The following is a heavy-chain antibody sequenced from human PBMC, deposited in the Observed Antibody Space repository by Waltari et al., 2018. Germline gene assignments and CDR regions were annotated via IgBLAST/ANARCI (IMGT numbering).Heavy chain of an antibody. J-gene: IGHJ4*02. Sequence: QVQLQQSGSGLVKPSQTLSLTCAISGDSVSSKTAAWNWIRQSPSRGLEWLGRTYYRSRWYNNYAVSVKSRITINQDTSQNQFSLQLSSVTPEDTAVYYCARDPPDGYTYFDYWGQGTLVTVSS. CDR1: GDSVSSKTAA. V-gene: IGHV6-1*01. CDR3: ARDPPDGYTYFDY. CDR2: TYYRSRWYN. D-gene: IGHD3-16*01.